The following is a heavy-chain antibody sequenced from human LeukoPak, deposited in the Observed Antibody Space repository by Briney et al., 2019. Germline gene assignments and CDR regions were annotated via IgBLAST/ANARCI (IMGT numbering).Heavy chain of an antibody. CDR1: GFTFSNAW. V-gene: IGHV3-15*01. CDR3: TTHDFWSGPGAFDI. Sequence: PGGSLRLSCAASGFTFSNAWMSWVRQAPGKGLEWVGRIKSKTDGGTTDYAAPVKGRFTISRDDSKNTLYLQMNSLKTEDTAVYYCTTHDFWSGPGAFDIWGQGTMVTVSS. CDR2: IKSKTDGGTT. J-gene: IGHJ3*02. D-gene: IGHD3-3*01.